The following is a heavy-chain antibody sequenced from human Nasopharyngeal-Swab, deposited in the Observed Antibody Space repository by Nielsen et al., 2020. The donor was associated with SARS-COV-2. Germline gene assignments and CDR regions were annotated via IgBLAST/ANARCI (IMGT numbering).Heavy chain of an antibody. CDR2: IYYSGST. CDR1: GGSVSSGSYY. CDR3: ARDRTGYSSSWYYYYYGMDV. D-gene: IGHD6-13*01. Sequence: SETLSLTRTVSGGSVSSGSYYWSWIRQPPGKGLEWIGYIYYSGSTNYNPSLKSRVTISVDTSKNQFSLKLSSVTAADTAVYYCARDRTGYSSSWYYYYYGMDVWGQGTTVTVSS. J-gene: IGHJ6*02. V-gene: IGHV4-61*01.